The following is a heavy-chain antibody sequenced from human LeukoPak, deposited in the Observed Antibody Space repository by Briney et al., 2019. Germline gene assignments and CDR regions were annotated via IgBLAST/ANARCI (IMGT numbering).Heavy chain of an antibody. J-gene: IGHJ4*02. CDR3: ARGQSVVVPAAIDY. CDR2: IYTSGST. CDR1: GGSISSYY. Sequence: PSETLSLTCTVSGGSISSYYWSWIRQPAGKGLEWIGRIYTSGSTNYNPSLKSRVTISVDTSKNQFSLKLSSVTAADTAVYYCARGQSVVVPAAIDYWGQGTLVTVSS. D-gene: IGHD2-2*01. V-gene: IGHV4-4*07.